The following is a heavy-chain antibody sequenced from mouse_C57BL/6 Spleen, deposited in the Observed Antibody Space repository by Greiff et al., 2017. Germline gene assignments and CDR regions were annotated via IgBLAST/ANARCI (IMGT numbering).Heavy chain of an antibody. CDR2: IDPENGDT. D-gene: IGHD2-4*01. CDR3: DHYNSREDLDD. V-gene: IGHV14-4*01. Sequence: VQLQQPGAELVRPGASVKLSCTASGSNFTDDYMHWVKQRPEQGLEWIGWIDPENGDTEYDSKFQGKATITADTSSNTAYLQLSSLTSEDTAVCDWDHYNSREDLDDWGQGTTLTDSS. J-gene: IGHJ2*01. CDR1: GSNFTDDY.